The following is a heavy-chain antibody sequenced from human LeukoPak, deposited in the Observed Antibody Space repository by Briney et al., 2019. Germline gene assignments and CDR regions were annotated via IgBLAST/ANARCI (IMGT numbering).Heavy chain of an antibody. CDR3: ARHFPGKYSGYRANFDY. D-gene: IGHD5-12*01. Sequence: PSETLSLPCTVSGGSISSYYWSWIRQPPGKGLEWIGYIYYSGSTNYNPSLKSRVTISVDTSKNQFSLKLSSVTAADTAVYYCARHFPGKYSGYRANFDYWGQGTLVTVSS. V-gene: IGHV4-59*08. CDR2: IYYSGST. J-gene: IGHJ4*02. CDR1: GGSISSYY.